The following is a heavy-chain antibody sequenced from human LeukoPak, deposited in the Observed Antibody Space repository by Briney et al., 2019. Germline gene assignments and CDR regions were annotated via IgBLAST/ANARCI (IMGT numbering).Heavy chain of an antibody. J-gene: IGHJ6*03. D-gene: IGHD3-3*01. CDR2: IYTSGST. V-gene: IGHV4-4*07. CDR3: ARSIFGVVSRYYYYYMDV. CDR1: GGSISSYY. Sequence: PSETLSLTCTVSGGSISSYYWSWIRQPAGKGLEWIGRIYTSGSTNYNPSLKSRVTMSVDTSKNQFSLKLSSVTAADTAVYYRARSIFGVVSRYYYYYMDVWGKGTTVTVSS.